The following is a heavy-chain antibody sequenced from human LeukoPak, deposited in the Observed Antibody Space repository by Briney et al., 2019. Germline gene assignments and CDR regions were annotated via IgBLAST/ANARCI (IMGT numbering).Heavy chain of an antibody. CDR3: AKMAGQQLGDYYMDV. Sequence: GRSLRLSCAASGFTFSNFAMTWVRQAPGRGLEWVSALSGSGFNTYYADSVKGRFTISRDNSKNTLYLQMNSLRAEDTAVYYCAKMAGQQLGDYYMDVWGKGTTLTVSS. V-gene: IGHV3-23*01. CDR2: LSGSGFNT. CDR1: GFTFSNFA. D-gene: IGHD6-13*01. J-gene: IGHJ6*03.